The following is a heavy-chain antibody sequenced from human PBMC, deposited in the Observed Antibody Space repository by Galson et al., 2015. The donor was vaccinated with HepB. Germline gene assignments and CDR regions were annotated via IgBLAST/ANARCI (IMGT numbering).Heavy chain of an antibody. V-gene: IGHV4-34*01. CDR3: ARGPYYGSGSHDS. D-gene: IGHD3-10*01. J-gene: IGHJ4*02. CDR2: INHSGST. Sequence: TLSLTCAVYGGSFSGFYWSWIRQSPEKGLEWVGEINHSGSTKYNPSLKSRVTMSVDMSKNQFSLKLKSVTAADTAVYFCARGPYYGSGSHDSWGQGTLVIVSS. CDR1: GGSFSGFY.